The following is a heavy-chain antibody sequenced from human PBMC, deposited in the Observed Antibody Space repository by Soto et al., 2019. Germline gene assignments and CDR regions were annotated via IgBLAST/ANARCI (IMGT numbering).Heavy chain of an antibody. CDR1: GYSFTSYW. Sequence: PGESLKISCKGSGYSFTSYWIGWVRQMPGKGLEWMGIIYPGDSDTRYSPSFQGQVTISADKSISTAYLQWSSLKASDTAMYYCARHSINDYSKDYYYYYMDVWGKGTTVTVSS. V-gene: IGHV5-51*01. CDR3: ARHSINDYSKDYYYYYMDV. J-gene: IGHJ6*03. D-gene: IGHD4-4*01. CDR2: IYPGDSDT.